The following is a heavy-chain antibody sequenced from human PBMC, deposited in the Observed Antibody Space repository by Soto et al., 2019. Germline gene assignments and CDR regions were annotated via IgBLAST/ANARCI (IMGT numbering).Heavy chain of an antibody. J-gene: IGHJ5*02. Sequence: QVQLVQSGAEVKKPGASVKVSCKASGYTFTSYGISWVRQAPGQGLEWLGWISAYNGNTNYAQMLQGRVTMTTDTSPITAFMELRSLRSDDTAVYYCARVHGDYGGEYWFDPWGQGTLVTVSS. V-gene: IGHV1-18*01. D-gene: IGHD4-17*01. CDR3: ARVHGDYGGEYWFDP. CDR1: GYTFTSYG. CDR2: ISAYNGNT.